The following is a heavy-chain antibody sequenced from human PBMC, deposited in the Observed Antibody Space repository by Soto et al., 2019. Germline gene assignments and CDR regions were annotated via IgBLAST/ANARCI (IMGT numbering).Heavy chain of an antibody. Sequence: EVQLLESGGGLVQPGGSLRLSCTASGFTFSNHALSWVRQPPGKGLEWVSAISSSGGTTYYAASVRGRFTISRDNSKSTLSLQMNSLRAEDTAIYYCAKDVTDVPMIERATYGLDVWGQGTTVSVSS. CDR3: AKDVTDVPMIERATYGLDV. D-gene: IGHD3-16*01. J-gene: IGHJ6*02. CDR1: GFTFSNHA. CDR2: ISSSGGTT. V-gene: IGHV3-23*01.